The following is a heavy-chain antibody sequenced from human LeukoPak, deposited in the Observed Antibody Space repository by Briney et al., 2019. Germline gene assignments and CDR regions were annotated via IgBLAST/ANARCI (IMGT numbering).Heavy chain of an antibody. Sequence: GGSLRLSCAASGFTFSSYWMSWVRQAPGKGLEWVGRIKSKTDGGTKDYAAPVKGRFTISRDDSKNTLYLQMNSLKTEDTAVYYCTTEPGYYYDSSGYYNYWGQGTLVTVSS. J-gene: IGHJ4*02. D-gene: IGHD3-22*01. V-gene: IGHV3-15*01. CDR2: IKSKTDGGTK. CDR1: GFTFSSYW. CDR3: TTEPGYYYDSSGYYNY.